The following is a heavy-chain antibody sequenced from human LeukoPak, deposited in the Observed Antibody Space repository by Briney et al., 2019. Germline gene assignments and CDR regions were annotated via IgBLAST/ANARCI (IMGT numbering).Heavy chain of an antibody. CDR2: ISAYNGNT. D-gene: IGHD2-2*01. V-gene: IGHV1-18*01. Sequence: ASVKVSCKASGGTFSSYAISWVRQAPGQGLEWMGWISAYNGNTNYAQKLQGRVTMTTDTSTSTAYMELRSLRSDDTAVYYCARDRSSTSGAFDIWGQGTMVTVSS. J-gene: IGHJ3*02. CDR3: ARDRSSTSGAFDI. CDR1: GGTFSSYA.